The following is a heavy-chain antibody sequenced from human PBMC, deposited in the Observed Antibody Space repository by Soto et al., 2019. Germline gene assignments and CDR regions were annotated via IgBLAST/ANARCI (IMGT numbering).Heavy chain of an antibody. J-gene: IGHJ5*02. Sequence: QVQLVQSGAEVKKPGSSVKVSCKASGGTFSSYAISWVRQAPGQGLEWMGGIIPIFGTANYAQKFQGRVTMTRDTSTSTVYMELRSLRSEDTAVYYCARARQLLCIGDRWFDPWGQGTLVTVSS. CDR1: GGTFSSYA. CDR3: ARARQLLCIGDRWFDP. V-gene: IGHV1-69*06. D-gene: IGHD2-2*01. CDR2: IIPIFGTA.